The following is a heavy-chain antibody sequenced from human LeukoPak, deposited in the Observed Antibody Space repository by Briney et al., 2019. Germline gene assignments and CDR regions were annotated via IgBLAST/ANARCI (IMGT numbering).Heavy chain of an antibody. Sequence: GGSLRLSCAPSGFSISSHFMTWVRQAPGKGLEWVSVIYTGGITHYADSVAGRFTISRDNSKNTLYLQMNSLRVEDTAVYYCARDQVTSGGGLDYWGQGTLVTVSS. V-gene: IGHV3-53*01. D-gene: IGHD3-16*01. CDR3: ARDQVTSGGGLDY. CDR2: IYTGGIT. J-gene: IGHJ4*02. CDR1: GFSISSHF.